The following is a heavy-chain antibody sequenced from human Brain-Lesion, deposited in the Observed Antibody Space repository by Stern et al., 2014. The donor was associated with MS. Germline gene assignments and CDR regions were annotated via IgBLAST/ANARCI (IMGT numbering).Heavy chain of an antibody. CDR3: ARGRVVPGFQYYATDV. J-gene: IGHJ6*02. CDR2: IFNSGST. D-gene: IGHD2-2*01. V-gene: IGHV4-61*02. Sequence: QVQLQESGPGLVKPSQTLSLSCTVSGGSISSGGYYWSWIRQPAGKGLEWIGRIFNSGSTSYNPSLKSRVTISIDPPKTQFSLRLNSMTAADTAVYYCARGRVVPGFQYYATDVWGQGTTVIVSS. CDR1: GGSISSGGYY.